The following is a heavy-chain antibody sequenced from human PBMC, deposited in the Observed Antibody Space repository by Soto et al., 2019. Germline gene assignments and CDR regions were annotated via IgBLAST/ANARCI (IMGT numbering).Heavy chain of an antibody. D-gene: IGHD3-3*01. Sequence: GGSLRLSCAASGFTFSSYAMSWVRQAPGKGLEWVSSMSGAGRSSYDADSVKGRFTISRDNSKNTLYLQMNNLRAEDTALYYCAKGPIFGVENIYDYWVQGTLVTVSA. CDR1: GFTFSSYA. V-gene: IGHV3-23*01. J-gene: IGHJ4*02. CDR3: AKGPIFGVENIYDY. CDR2: MSGAGRSS.